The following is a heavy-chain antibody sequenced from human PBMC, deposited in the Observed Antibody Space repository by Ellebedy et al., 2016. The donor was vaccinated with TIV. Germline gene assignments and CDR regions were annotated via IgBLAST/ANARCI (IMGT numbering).Heavy chain of an antibody. J-gene: IGHJ4*02. D-gene: IGHD4-11*01. CDR1: GFTFSDFY. V-gene: IGHV3-11*06. CDR3: TRDPRLLDY. CDR2: ISGSSHDT. Sequence: GGSLRLSCAASGFTFSDFYMTWMRQAPGKGLECVSYISGSSHDTNYADSVKGRFTISRDNGLNPLYLQMNNLRAEDTAVYYCTRDPRLLDYWGQGTLVTVSS.